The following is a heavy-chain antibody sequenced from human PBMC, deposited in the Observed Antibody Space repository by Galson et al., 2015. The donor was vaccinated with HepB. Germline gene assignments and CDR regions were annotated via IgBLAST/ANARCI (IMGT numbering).Heavy chain of an antibody. CDR2: TSGSGGNT. Sequence: SLRLSCAASGLTFSNYAMSWVRQAPGKGLEWVSGTSGSGGNTFYADSVKGRFTISRDNSKNTLYLQMTSLRAEDTAVYYCAKGDASGTNSLFGYYYYIMDVWGHGTTVTVSS. CDR1: GLTFSNYA. CDR3: AKGDASGTNSLFGYYYYIMDV. D-gene: IGHD3-10*01. V-gene: IGHV3-23*01. J-gene: IGHJ6*02.